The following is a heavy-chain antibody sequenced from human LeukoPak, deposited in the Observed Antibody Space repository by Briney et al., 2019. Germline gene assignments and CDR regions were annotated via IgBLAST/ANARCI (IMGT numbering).Heavy chain of an antibody. CDR2: IYTSGST. V-gene: IGHV4-4*07. D-gene: IGHD3-10*01. CDR3: ARVVYYGSGSYYRAFDI. J-gene: IGHJ3*02. CDR1: GGSISSYY. Sequence: SETLTLTCTVSGGSISSYYWSWIRQPAGKGLEWIGRIYTSGSTNYNPSLKSRVTVSVDTSKNQFSLKLSSATAADTAVYYCARVVYYGSGSYYRAFDIWGQGTMVTVSS.